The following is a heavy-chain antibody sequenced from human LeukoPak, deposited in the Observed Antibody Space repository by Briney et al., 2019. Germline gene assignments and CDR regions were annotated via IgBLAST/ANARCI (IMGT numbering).Heavy chain of an antibody. Sequence: PGGSLRLSCAASGFTFSSYAVSWVRQAPGKGLEWVSAISGSGGSTYYVDSVKGRFTISRDNSKNTLYLQMNSLRAEDTAVYYCAKPHYYDGPLNWYFDLWGRGTLVTVSS. J-gene: IGHJ2*01. CDR2: ISGSGGST. CDR3: AKPHYYDGPLNWYFDL. CDR1: GFTFSSYA. V-gene: IGHV3-23*01. D-gene: IGHD3-22*01.